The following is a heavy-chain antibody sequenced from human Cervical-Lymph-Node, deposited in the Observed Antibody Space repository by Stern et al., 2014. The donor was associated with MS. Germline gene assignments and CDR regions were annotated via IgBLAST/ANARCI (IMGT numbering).Heavy chain of an antibody. Sequence: EVQLVESGGGLVQPGGSLKVSCAASGFTFSASAIHWVRQAPGKGLDWVGRIRNKGKNYATAYAVSVKGRFTISRDDSKNTAYLHMSSLKVEDTAVYYCAPSSAIWGRGTMVTVSS. V-gene: IGHV3-73*01. CDR1: GFTFSASA. J-gene: IGHJ3*02. CDR3: APSSAI. CDR2: IRNKGKNYAT.